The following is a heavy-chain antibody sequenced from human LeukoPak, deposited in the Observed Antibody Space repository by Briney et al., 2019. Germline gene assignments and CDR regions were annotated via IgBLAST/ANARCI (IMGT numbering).Heavy chain of an antibody. V-gene: IGHV4-30-2*01. CDR3: ARAQIYYGMDV. CDR1: GGSISSGGYS. J-gene: IGHJ6*02. Sequence: SQTLSLTCAVSGGSISSGGYSWSWIRQPPGKGLEWIGYIYHSGSTYYNPSLKSRVTISVDRSKNRFSLKLSSVTAADTAVYYCARAQIYYGMDVWGQGTTVTVSS. CDR2: IYHSGST.